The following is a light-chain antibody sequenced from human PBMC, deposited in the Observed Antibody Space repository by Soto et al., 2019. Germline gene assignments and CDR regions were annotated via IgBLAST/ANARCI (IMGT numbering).Light chain of an antibody. Sequence: EIVLTQSPSTLSLSPGERANLSCRASQSVSSSYLAWYQQKPGQAPRLLIYGASSRATGIPDRFSGSGSGTDFTLTISRLEPEDFAVYYCQQYETFGQGTKVDIK. V-gene: IGKV3-20*01. CDR3: QQYET. CDR1: QSVSSSY. J-gene: IGKJ1*01. CDR2: GAS.